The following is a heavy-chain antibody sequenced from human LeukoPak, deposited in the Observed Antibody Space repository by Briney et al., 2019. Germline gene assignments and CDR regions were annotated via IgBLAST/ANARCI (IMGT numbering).Heavy chain of an antibody. CDR2: IYYSGGT. CDR1: GGSISSGDYY. Sequence: SETLSLTCTVSGGSISSGDYYWSWIRQPPGKGLEWIGYIYYSGGTYYNPSLKSRVTISVDTSKNQFSLKLSSVTAADTAVYYCARTYSSSWYNCWGQGTLVTVSS. V-gene: IGHV4-30-4*01. CDR3: ARTYSSSWYNC. J-gene: IGHJ4*02. D-gene: IGHD6-13*01.